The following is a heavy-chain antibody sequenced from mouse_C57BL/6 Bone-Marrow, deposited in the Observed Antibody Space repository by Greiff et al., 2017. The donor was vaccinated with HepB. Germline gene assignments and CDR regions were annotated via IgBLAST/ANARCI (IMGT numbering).Heavy chain of an antibody. V-gene: IGHV5-4*01. J-gene: IGHJ2*01. Sequence: DVKLVESGGGLVKPGGSLKLSCAASGFTFSSYAMSWVRQTPEKRLEWVATISDGGSYTYYPDNVKGRFTISRDNAKNNLYLQMSHLKSEDTAMYYCARDFPYGYDEGYWGQGTTLTVSS. CDR2: ISDGGSYT. CDR3: ARDFPYGYDEGY. D-gene: IGHD2-2*01. CDR1: GFTFSSYA.